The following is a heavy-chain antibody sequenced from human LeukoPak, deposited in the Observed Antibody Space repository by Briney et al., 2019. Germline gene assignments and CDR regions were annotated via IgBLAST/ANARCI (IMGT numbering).Heavy chain of an antibody. Sequence: SETLSLTCTVSGGSISSSSYYWGWIRQPPGKGLEWIGSIYYSGSTYYNPSLKSRVTISVDTSKNQFSLKLSSVTAADTAVYYYAREFSSSWYVRDYWGQGTLVTVSS. CDR2: IYYSGST. CDR1: GGSISSSSYY. CDR3: AREFSSSWYVRDY. V-gene: IGHV4-39*01. D-gene: IGHD6-13*01. J-gene: IGHJ4*02.